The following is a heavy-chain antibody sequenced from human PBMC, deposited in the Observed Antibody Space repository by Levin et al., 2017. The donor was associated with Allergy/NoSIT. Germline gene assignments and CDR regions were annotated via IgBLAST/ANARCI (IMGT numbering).Heavy chain of an antibody. Sequence: GESLKISCAASGFTFSSYGMHWVRQAPGKGLEWVAVIWYDGSNKYYADSVKGRFTISRDNSKNTLYLQMNSLRAEDTAVYYCARDAGDSSGYPDYWGQGTLVTVSS. CDR2: IWYDGSNK. D-gene: IGHD3-22*01. CDR1: GFTFSSYG. CDR3: ARDAGDSSGYPDY. V-gene: IGHV3-33*01. J-gene: IGHJ4*02.